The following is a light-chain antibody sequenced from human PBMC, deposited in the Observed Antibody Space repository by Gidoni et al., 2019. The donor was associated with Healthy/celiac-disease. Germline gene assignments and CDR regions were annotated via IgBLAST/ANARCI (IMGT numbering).Light chain of an antibody. CDR3: NSRDSSGNHYV. Sequence: SSELTQDPAVSVALGQTVRITCQGDSLRSYYASCYQQKPGQAPVLVIYGKNHRPSGIPDRFSGFSSGNTASLTITGAQAEDEADYYCNSRDSSGNHYVFGTGTKVT. CDR2: GKN. CDR1: SLRSYY. V-gene: IGLV3-19*01. J-gene: IGLJ1*01.